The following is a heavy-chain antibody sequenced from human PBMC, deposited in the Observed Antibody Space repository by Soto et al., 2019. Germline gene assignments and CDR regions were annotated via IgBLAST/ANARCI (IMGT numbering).Heavy chain of an antibody. CDR1: GGSVTSGNYY. CDR2: IYYSGST. D-gene: IGHD2-21*02. V-gene: IGHV4-61*01. J-gene: IGHJ4*02. CDR3: ARGPVVTPFVDY. Sequence: ETLSLTCTVSGGSVTSGNYYWSWIRQPPGKGLEWIGHIYYSGSTNYNPSLKSRVTISVDASKNQFSLKLSSVTAADTAIYYCARGPVVTPFVDYWGQGTLVTVSS.